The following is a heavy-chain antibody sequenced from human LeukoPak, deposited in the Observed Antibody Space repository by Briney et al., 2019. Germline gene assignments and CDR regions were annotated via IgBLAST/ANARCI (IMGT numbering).Heavy chain of an antibody. Sequence: SETLSLTCTVSGGSISSGGYYWSWIRQHPGKGLEWIGYIYYSGSTYYNPSLKSRVTISVDTSKNQFSLKLSSVTAADTAVYYCARRGPYYYGSGSYLDVWGKGTTVTVSS. V-gene: IGHV4-31*03. D-gene: IGHD3-10*01. CDR1: GGSISSGGYY. CDR3: ARRGPYYYGSGSYLDV. CDR2: IYYSGST. J-gene: IGHJ6*04.